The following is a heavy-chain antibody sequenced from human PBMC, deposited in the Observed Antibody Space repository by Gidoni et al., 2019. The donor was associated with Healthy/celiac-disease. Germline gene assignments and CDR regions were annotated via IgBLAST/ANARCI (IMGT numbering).Heavy chain of an antibody. CDR1: GRAISSHRYY. Sequence: QLQLQDSGAGLVEPSETLSLTCTVSGRAISSHRYYLCWLRQPPGKGLEWIGRIYYSGSTYYNPSLKSRVTIAVDTTKNQFSLKLRYVTAADTAGYYCSREGTERPYYYDSSGYYFAVDAFDIWGQGTMVTVSS. D-gene: IGHD3-22*01. V-gene: IGHV4-39*07. CDR2: IYYSGST. CDR3: SREGTERPYYYDSSGYYFAVDAFDI. J-gene: IGHJ3*02.